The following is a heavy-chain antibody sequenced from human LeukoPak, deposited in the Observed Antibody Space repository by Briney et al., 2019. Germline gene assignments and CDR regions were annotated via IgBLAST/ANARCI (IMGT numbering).Heavy chain of an antibody. CDR1: VFSLSTSGMC. J-gene: IGHJ4*02. D-gene: IGHD6-13*01. CDR3: ARVPYSSSWYSFDY. V-gene: IGHV2-70*01. CDR2: IDWDDDK. Sequence: SGPALVKPTPTLTLTCTFSVFSLSTSGMCVSWIRQPPGKALEWLALIDWDDDKYYSTSLKTRLTISKDTSKNQVVLTMTNMDPVDTATYYCARVPYSSSWYSFDYWGQGTLVTVSS.